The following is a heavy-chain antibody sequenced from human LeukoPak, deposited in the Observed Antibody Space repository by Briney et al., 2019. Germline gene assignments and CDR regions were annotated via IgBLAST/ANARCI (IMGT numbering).Heavy chain of an antibody. J-gene: IGHJ4*02. CDR1: GFTFSTYA. CDR3: ARSRSESIAGAADY. V-gene: IGHV3-23*01. Sequence: GGSLRLSCAASGFTFSTYAMAWVRQAPGKGPEWVSGISGSGVHTYYPDSVKGRFTISRDNSRNTLYLQMDSLRAEDTALYYCARSRSESIAGAADYWGQGSLVTVSS. CDR2: ISGSGVHT. D-gene: IGHD6-13*01.